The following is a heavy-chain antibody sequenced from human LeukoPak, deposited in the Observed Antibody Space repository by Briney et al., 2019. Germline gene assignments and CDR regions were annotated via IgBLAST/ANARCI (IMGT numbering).Heavy chain of an antibody. CDR3: LTTVTPKGLDY. CDR2: ISSSSSTI. J-gene: IGHJ4*02. CDR1: GFTFSSYA. Sequence: PGGSLRLSCAASGFTFSSYAMSWVRQAPGKGLEWVSAISSSSSTIYYADSVKGRFTISRDNAKNSLYLQMNSLRAEDTAVYYCLTTVTPKGLDYWGQGTLVTVSS. D-gene: IGHD4-17*01. V-gene: IGHV3-48*04.